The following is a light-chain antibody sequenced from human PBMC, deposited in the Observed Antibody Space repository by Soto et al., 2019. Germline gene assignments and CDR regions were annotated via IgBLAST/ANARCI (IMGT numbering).Light chain of an antibody. CDR2: EVN. V-gene: IGLV2-8*01. Sequence: QSVLTQPPSASGSPGQSVTISCTGTSSDVGGYKYVSWYQHHPGKAPKLMIYEVNKRPSWVPDRFSGSKSGNTASLTVSGLQADDEADYYCSSYAGSNSEVFGGGTKLTVL. J-gene: IGLJ2*01. CDR3: SSYAGSNSEV. CDR1: SSDVGGYKY.